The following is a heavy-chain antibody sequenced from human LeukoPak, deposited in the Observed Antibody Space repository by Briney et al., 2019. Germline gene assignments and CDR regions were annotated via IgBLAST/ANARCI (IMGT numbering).Heavy chain of an antibody. CDR2: IYYTGST. J-gene: IGHJ3*02. CDR1: SGSISSSTYY. CDR3: AKKAVAGTSSDAFDI. D-gene: IGHD6-19*01. Sequence: SETLSLTCTVSSGSISSSTYYWGWIRQPPGKGLEWIGTIYYTGSTYYNPSLKSRVTISVDTSKNQFSLKLTSVTAADTAVYYCAKKAVAGTSSDAFDIWGQGTMVTVSS. V-gene: IGHV4-39*07.